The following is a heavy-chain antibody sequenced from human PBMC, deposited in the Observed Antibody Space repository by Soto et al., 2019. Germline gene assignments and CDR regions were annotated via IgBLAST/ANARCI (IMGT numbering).Heavy chain of an antibody. CDR3: ARDGYGHSLGAFDI. CDR2: IIPILGIA. Sequence: QVQLVQSGAEVQKPGSSVKVSCKASGGTFSSYTISWVRQAPGQGLEGIGRIIPILGIANYAQKFQGRVTITAEKSTSAAYMELSSLRSEDTDVYYCARDGYGHSLGAFDIWGQGTMVTVSS. J-gene: IGHJ3*02. V-gene: IGHV1-69*08. CDR1: GGTFSSYT. D-gene: IGHD4-17*01.